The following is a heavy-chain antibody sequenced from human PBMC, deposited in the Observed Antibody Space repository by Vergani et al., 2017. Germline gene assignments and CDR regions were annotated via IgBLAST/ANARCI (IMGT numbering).Heavy chain of an antibody. J-gene: IGHJ4*02. CDR2: ISGSGGST. Sequence: EVQLLESGGGLVQPGGSLRLSCAASGFTFSSYAMSWVRQAPGKGLEWVSAISGSGGSTYYADSGKGRFTISRDNSKNKLYLQMNSLIAEDTAVYYCAKFSLLRYFDWLRSPINNWGQGTLVTVSS. CDR1: GFTFSSYA. CDR3: AKFSLLRYFDWLRSPINN. V-gene: IGHV3-23*01. D-gene: IGHD3-9*01.